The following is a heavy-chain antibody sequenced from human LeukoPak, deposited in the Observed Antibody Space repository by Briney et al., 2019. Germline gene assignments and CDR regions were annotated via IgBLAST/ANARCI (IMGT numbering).Heavy chain of an antibody. CDR3: ARASLRAFDI. Sequence: SETLSLTCTVSGGSISSYYWSWIRQPPGKGLEWIGYIYYSGTTNYNPSLKSRVTISVDTSKNQFSLKLSSVTAADTAVYYCARASLRAFDIWGQGTMVTVSS. CDR2: IYYSGTT. J-gene: IGHJ3*02. CDR1: GGSISSYY. V-gene: IGHV4-59*01.